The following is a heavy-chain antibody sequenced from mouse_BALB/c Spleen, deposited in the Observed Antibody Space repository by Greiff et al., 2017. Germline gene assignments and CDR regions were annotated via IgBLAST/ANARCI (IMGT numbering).Heavy chain of an antibody. CDR3: ARGGLPDYFDY. J-gene: IGHJ2*01. Sequence: EVKLVESGGGLVKPGGSLKLSCAASGFTFSDYYMYWVRQTPEKRLEWVATISDGGSYTYYPDSVKGRFTISRDNAKNNLYLQMSSLKSEDTAMYYCARGGLPDYFDYWGQGTTLTVSS. CDR2: ISDGGSYT. D-gene: IGHD2-2*01. V-gene: IGHV5-4*02. CDR1: GFTFSDYY.